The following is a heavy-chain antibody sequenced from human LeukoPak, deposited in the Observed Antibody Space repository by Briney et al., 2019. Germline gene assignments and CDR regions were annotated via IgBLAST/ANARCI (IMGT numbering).Heavy chain of an antibody. CDR3: ARDVTGGSYFDY. J-gene: IGHJ4*02. V-gene: IGHV4-31*03. D-gene: IGHD1-26*01. CDR2: IYYSGTP. CDR1: GGSISSGGFY. Sequence: QTLSLTYTVSGGSISSGGFYWSWIRQHPGKGLEWIGYIYYSGTPYYNPSLKGRVTMSVDTSKNQFSLKLISVTAADTAVYYCARDVTGGSYFDYWGQGTLVTVSS.